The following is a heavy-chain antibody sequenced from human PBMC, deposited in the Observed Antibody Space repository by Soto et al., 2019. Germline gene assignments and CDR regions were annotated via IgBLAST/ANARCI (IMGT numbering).Heavy chain of an antibody. J-gene: IGHJ3*01. CDR3: AYRTGWYRHDV. V-gene: IGHV4-4*02. D-gene: IGHD6-19*01. CDR1: GDSISNSRW. CDR2: IFHSGDT. Sequence: QVQLQESGPGLVKPSGTLSLTCAVSGDSISNSRWWTWVRQPPGKGLEWIGDIFHSGDTNYKPSLKSRVFISVDKSQNQFSLKVSSVTAADTAVYYCAYRTGWYRHDVWGQGTLVTVSS.